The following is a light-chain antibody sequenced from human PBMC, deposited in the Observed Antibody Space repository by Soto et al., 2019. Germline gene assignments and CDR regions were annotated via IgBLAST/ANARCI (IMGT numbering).Light chain of an antibody. CDR1: QRISRF. J-gene: IGKJ4*01. V-gene: IGKV1-39*01. CDR2: AAS. Sequence: DIQMTQSPSSLSASVGDRITITCRASQRISRFLNWYQPNPGKAPKLLIFAASSLQRGVPSRFSGSGSGTDFTLTISSLQPEDFAIYYCQQSYVNPLTFGGGTKVEI. CDR3: QQSYVNPLT.